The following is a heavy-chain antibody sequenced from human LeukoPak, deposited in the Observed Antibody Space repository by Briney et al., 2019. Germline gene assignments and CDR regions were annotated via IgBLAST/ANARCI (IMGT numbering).Heavy chain of an antibody. CDR3: AGPYYDSSAPPYDY. V-gene: IGHV1-18*01. D-gene: IGHD3-22*01. CDR2: IGAYNGNT. CDR1: GYTFTSYG. Sequence: AASVKVACKAAGYTFTSYGISWVRQAPGQGLEWMGWIGAYNGNTNYAQKLQGRVTMTTDTSTSTAYMELRSLRSDDTAVYYCAGPYYDSSAPPYDYWGQGTLVTVSS. J-gene: IGHJ4*02.